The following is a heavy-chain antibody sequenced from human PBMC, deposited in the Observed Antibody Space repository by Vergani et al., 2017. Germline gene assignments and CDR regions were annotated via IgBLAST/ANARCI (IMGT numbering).Heavy chain of an antibody. J-gene: IGHJ4*02. Sequence: QVQLVQSGAEVKKPGSSVKVSCKASGGTFSSYAISWVRQAPGQGLEWMGGFIPIFGTAHYAQKFQGRVTITADESTSTAYMELSSLRSEDTAVYYCASGPRGSYSGTFDYWGQGTLVTVSS. D-gene: IGHD1-26*01. V-gene: IGHV1-69*01. CDR2: FIPIFGTA. CDR1: GGTFSSYA. CDR3: ASGPRGSYSGTFDY.